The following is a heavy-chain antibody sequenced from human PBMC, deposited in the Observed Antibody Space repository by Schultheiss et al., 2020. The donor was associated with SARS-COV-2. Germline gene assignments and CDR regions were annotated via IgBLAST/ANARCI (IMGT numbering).Heavy chain of an antibody. V-gene: IGHV3-66*01. J-gene: IGHJ4*02. CDR2: IYSGGST. D-gene: IGHD6-6*01. CDR3: ARGLDLLGIAARHFDY. Sequence: GGSLRLSCAASGFTVSSNYMSWVRQAPGKGLEWVSVIYSGGSTYYADSVKGRFTISRDNAKNSLYLQMNSLRAEDTAVYYCARGLDLLGIAARHFDYWGQGTLVTVSS. CDR1: GFTVSSNY.